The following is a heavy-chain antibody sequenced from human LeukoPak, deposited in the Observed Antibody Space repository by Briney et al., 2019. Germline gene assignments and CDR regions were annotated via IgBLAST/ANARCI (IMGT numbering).Heavy chain of an antibody. CDR2: ISSSGSTI. Sequence: GGSLRLSCAASGFTFSSYEMNWVRQAPGKGLEWVSYISSSGSTIYYADSVKGRFTISRDNAKNSLYLQMNSLRAEDTAVYYCARDGHGDFWRARRTYYMDVWGKGTTVTVSS. CDR1: GFTFSSYE. D-gene: IGHD3-3*01. CDR3: ARDGHGDFWRARRTYYMDV. J-gene: IGHJ6*03. V-gene: IGHV3-48*03.